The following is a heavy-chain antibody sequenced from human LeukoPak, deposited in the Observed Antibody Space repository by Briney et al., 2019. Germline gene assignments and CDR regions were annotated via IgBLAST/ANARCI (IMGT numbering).Heavy chain of an antibody. CDR2: ISYDGSNK. Sequence: GGSLRLSCAASGFTFSSYGMHWVRQAPGKGLEWVAVISYDGSNKYYTDSVKGRFTISRDNSKNTLYLQMNSLRAEDTAVYYCAKDADILTGYYLGWYYFDYWGQGTLVTVSS. D-gene: IGHD3-9*01. CDR1: GFTFSSYG. V-gene: IGHV3-30*18. CDR3: AKDADILTGYYLGWYYFDY. J-gene: IGHJ4*02.